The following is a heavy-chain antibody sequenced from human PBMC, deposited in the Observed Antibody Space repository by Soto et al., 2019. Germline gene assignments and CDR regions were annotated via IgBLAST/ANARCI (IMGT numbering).Heavy chain of an antibody. J-gene: IGHJ5*02. CDR1: GGSISSYY. CDR3: ARVWVGDFWSGYQKNWFDP. CDR2: IYYSGST. Sequence: PSETLSLTCTVSGGSISSYYWSWIRQPPGKGLEWIGYIYYSGSTNYNPSLKSRVTISVDTSKNQFSLKLSSVTAADTAVYYCARVWVGDFWSGYQKNWFDPWGQGTLVTVSS. D-gene: IGHD3-3*01. V-gene: IGHV4-59*01.